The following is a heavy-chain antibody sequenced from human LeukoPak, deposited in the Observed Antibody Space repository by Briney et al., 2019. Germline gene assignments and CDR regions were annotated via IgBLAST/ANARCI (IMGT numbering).Heavy chain of an antibody. CDR2: ISSSSSYI. CDR3: ARDSCSGGSCEPL. D-gene: IGHD2-15*01. Sequence: GGSLRLSCAASGFTFSSYSMNWVRQAPGKGLEWVSSISSSSSYIYYADSAKGRFTISRDNAKNSLYLQMNSLRAEDTAVYYCARDSCSGGSCEPLWGQGTLVTVSS. V-gene: IGHV3-21*01. J-gene: IGHJ4*02. CDR1: GFTFSSYS.